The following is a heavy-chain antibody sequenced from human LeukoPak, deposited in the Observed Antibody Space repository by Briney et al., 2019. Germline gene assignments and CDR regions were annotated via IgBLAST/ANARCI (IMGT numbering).Heavy chain of an antibody. CDR1: GGSISSYY. CDR2: ISYSGST. CDR3: ARVRVTTVTYDAFDI. V-gene: IGHV4-59*01. D-gene: IGHD4-11*01. J-gene: IGHJ3*02. Sequence: PSETLSLTCTVSGGSISSYYWSWVRQPPGKGLEWIGYISYSGSTNYNPSLKSRVTISVDTSKNQFSLKLSSVTAADTAVYYCARVRVTTVTYDAFDIWGQGTMVTVSS.